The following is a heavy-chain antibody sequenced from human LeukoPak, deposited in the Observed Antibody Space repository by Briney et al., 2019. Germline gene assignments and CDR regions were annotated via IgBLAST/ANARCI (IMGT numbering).Heavy chain of an antibody. CDR3: AREDTAMGYFDY. Sequence: PSETLSLTCTVSGGSITTKKYYWGWIRQPPGKGLEWIGSIYYTGKTYYNPSLKSRLTMSVDTSKNQFSLKLSSVTAADTAVYYCAREDTAMGYFDYWGQGTLVTVSS. CDR1: GGSITTKKYY. J-gene: IGHJ4*02. V-gene: IGHV4-39*07. CDR2: IYYTGKT. D-gene: IGHD5-18*01.